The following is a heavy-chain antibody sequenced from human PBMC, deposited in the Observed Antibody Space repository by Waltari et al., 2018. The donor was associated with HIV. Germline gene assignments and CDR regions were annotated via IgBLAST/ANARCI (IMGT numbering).Heavy chain of an antibody. CDR1: GYTFTSYG. J-gene: IGHJ4*02. CDR3: ARDCSGGSCAGDY. V-gene: IGHV1-18*01. D-gene: IGHD2-15*01. Sequence: QVQLVLSGAEVKKPGASVKVSCKASGYTFTSYGISWVRQAPGQGLAWMGWSSAYNVNTNHAQKLQGRVTMTTDTATSTAYMGLRGLRSDDTAVYYCARDCSGGSCAGDYWGQGTLVTVSS. CDR2: SSAYNVNT.